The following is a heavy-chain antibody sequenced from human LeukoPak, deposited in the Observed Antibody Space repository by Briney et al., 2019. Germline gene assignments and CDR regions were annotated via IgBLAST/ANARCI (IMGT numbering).Heavy chain of an antibody. CDR3: ARLASLSTIAHRGRTWVDP. J-gene: IGHJ5*02. V-gene: IGHV4-38-2*02. D-gene: IGHD4/OR15-4a*01. CDR1: GYSISSGFY. CDR2: IFRSGST. Sequence: PSETLSLTCSVSGYSISSGFYWGWIPQPPGEGLEWIGNIFRSGSTYYNTSLKSRVTISVDTSKNQFSLKLSSVTAADTAVYYCARLASLSTIAHRGRTWVDPWGQGTLVTVSS.